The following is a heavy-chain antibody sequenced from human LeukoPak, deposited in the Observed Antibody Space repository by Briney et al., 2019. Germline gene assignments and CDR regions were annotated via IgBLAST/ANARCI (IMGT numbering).Heavy chain of an antibody. CDR1: GGSFSGYY. Sequence: SETLSLTCAVYGGSFSGYYWSWIRQPPGKGLEWIGEINQSGSTNYNPSLKSRVTISVDTSENQFSLKLSSVTAADTAVYYCARGFHYWGQGTLVTVSS. CDR2: INQSGST. J-gene: IGHJ4*02. V-gene: IGHV4-34*01. CDR3: ARGFHY.